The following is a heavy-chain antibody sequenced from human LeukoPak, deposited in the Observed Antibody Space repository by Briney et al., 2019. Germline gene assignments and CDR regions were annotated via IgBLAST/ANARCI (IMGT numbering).Heavy chain of an antibody. V-gene: IGHV3-7*01. J-gene: IGHJ3*02. CDR3: ARRSGWYSAFDI. CDR2: IKQDGSET. Sequence: PGGSLRLSCAASGFTFSDYYMGWIRQAPGKGLEWVAIIKQDGSETSYVDSVKGRFSISRDNAMKSLFLQMNSLRGEDTAVYYCARRSGWYSAFDIWGQGTLVTVSS. D-gene: IGHD6-19*01. CDR1: GFTFSDYY.